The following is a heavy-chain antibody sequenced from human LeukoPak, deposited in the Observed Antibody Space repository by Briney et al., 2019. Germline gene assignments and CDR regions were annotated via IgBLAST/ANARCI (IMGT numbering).Heavy chain of an antibody. J-gene: IGHJ4*02. CDR2: IYNSGSP. Sequence: SETLPLTCTVSGGSINSYYWNWIRQPPGKGLELIGYIYNSGSPTYNPSLKSRVTMSVDTSKNQFSLKLSSVTAADTAVYYCARSREQLDSFDYWGQGTLVTVSS. CDR3: ARSREQLDSFDY. D-gene: IGHD6-13*01. CDR1: GGSINSYY. V-gene: IGHV4-59*01.